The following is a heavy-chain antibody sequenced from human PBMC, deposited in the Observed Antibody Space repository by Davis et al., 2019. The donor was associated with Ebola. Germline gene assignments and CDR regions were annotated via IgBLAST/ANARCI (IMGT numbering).Heavy chain of an antibody. Sequence: GESLKISCAASGFTFSSYWMSWVRQAPGKGLEWVANIKQDGSEKYYVDSEKGRITISRDNAKNSLYLQMNSLRAEDTAVYYCARGPPEDVVVVVVAADYWGQGTLVTVSS. CDR3: ARGPPEDVVVVVVAADY. CDR1: GFTFSSYW. CDR2: IKQDGSEK. D-gene: IGHD2-15*01. J-gene: IGHJ4*02. V-gene: IGHV3-7*01.